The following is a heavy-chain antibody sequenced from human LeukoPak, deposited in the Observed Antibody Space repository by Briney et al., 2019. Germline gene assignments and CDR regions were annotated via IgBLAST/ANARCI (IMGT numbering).Heavy chain of an antibody. CDR3: ARGYRNTFDS. CDR2: ISYSGST. Sequence: NPSETLSLTCTVSGGSISGYYWSWIRQPPGKGLEWIGYISYSGSTNFNPSLKSRVTISLDTSKNQFSLNLNSVTAAGTAVYSCARGYRNTFDSWGQGTLVTVSS. CDR1: GGSISGYY. V-gene: IGHV4-59*01. J-gene: IGHJ4*02. D-gene: IGHD1-14*01.